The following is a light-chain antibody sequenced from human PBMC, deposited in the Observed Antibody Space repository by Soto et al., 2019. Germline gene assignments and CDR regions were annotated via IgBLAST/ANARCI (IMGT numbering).Light chain of an antibody. CDR2: GSS. V-gene: IGKV3-20*01. CDR3: QQYGYSRT. Sequence: VLTQSPGTLSSSPGERATLSCRASQTLSSRHLAWYQRKPGQAPRPLLYGSSSRATDIPDRFSGSGSGTDFTLTISTLEPEDFAIYYCQQYGYSRTFGQGTKVDIK. J-gene: IGKJ1*01. CDR1: QTLSSRH.